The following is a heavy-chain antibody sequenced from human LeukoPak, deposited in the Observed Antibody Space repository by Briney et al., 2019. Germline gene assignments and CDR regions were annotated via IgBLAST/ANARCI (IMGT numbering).Heavy chain of an antibody. CDR1: GFTFSSYW. J-gene: IGHJ4*02. Sequence: GGSLRLSCAASGFTFSSYWMHWVRQAPGRGLVWVSRINTDGSSTSYADSVKGRFTISRDNAKNTLYLQMNSLRAEDAAVYYCARVSSSSWWALDYWGQGTLVTVSS. V-gene: IGHV3-74*01. CDR2: INTDGSST. D-gene: IGHD6-13*01. CDR3: ARVSSSSWWALDY.